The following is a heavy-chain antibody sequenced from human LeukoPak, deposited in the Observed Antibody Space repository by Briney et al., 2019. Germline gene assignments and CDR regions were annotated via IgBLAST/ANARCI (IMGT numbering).Heavy chain of an antibody. J-gene: IGHJ5*02. CDR3: ARRMVTGYNWFDP. CDR1: GGSISSGDYY. D-gene: IGHD2-21*02. Sequence: SQTLSLTCTVSGGSISSGDYYWSWIRHPPGKGLEWIGYIYYSGSTYYNPSLKSRVTISVDTSKNQFSLKLSSVTAADTAVYYCARRMVTGYNWFDPWGQGTLVTVSS. CDR2: IYYSGST. V-gene: IGHV4-30-4*01.